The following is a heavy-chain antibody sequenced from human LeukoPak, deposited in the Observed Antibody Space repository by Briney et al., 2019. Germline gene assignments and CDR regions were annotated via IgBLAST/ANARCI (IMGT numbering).Heavy chain of an antibody. CDR1: GYSISSGYH. V-gene: IGHV4-38-2*01. D-gene: IGHD1-14*01. CDR3: ARITGGYPSYYFDF. CDR2: IYHSGST. Sequence: SSETLSLTCAVSGYSISSGYHWGWIRQPPGKGLEWIGSIYHSGSTYDNPSLKSRVTISVDTSKNQFSLKLSSGTAADTAVYYCARITGGYPSYYFDFWGQGTLVTVSS. J-gene: IGHJ4*02.